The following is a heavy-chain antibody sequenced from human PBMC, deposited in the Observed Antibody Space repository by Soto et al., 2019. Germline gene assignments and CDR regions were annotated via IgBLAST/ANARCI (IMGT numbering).Heavy chain of an antibody. J-gene: IGHJ6*02. Sequence: GGSLRLSCAASGFTFDDFAMHWVRQAPGKGLEWVSAISGSGGSTYYADSVKGRFTISRGNSKNTLYLQMNSLRAEDTAVYYCAKDIAARHYYYYGMDVWGQGTTVTV. CDR3: AKDIAARHYYYYGMDV. V-gene: IGHV3-23*01. CDR2: ISGSGGST. CDR1: GFTFDDFA. D-gene: IGHD6-6*01.